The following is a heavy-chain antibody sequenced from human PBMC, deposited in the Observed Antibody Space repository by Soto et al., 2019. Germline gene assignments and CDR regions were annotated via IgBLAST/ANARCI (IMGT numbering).Heavy chain of an antibody. J-gene: IGHJ4*02. D-gene: IGHD5-18*01. CDR2: IKSKTDGGTT. V-gene: IGHV3-15*07. CDR1: GFTFSNAW. CDR3: AKADYSYSWAPGDY. Sequence: PGGSLRLSCASSGFTFSNAWMNWVRQAPGKGLEWVGRIKSKTDGGTTDYAAPVKGRFTISRDDSKNTLYLQMNSLRVEDTALYYCAKADYSYSWAPGDYWGQGTLVTVSS.